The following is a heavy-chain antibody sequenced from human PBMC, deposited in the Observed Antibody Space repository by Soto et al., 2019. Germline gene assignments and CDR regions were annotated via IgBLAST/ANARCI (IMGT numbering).Heavy chain of an antibody. CDR1: GGSFSCYY. CDR3: ARGVAAEI. V-gene: IGHV4-34*01. Sequence: PSETLSLTCAVYGGSFSCYYWSWIRQPPGKGLEWIGEINHSGSTNYNPSLKSRVTISVGTSKNQLSLKLSSVTAADTAVYYCARGVAAEIWGQGTLVTVS. D-gene: IGHD6-13*01. J-gene: IGHJ4*02. CDR2: INHSGST.